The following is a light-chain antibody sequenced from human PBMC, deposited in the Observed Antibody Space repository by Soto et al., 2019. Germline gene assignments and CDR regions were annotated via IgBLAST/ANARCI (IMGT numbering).Light chain of an antibody. J-gene: IGKJ1*01. CDR3: KQSYRWHQP. V-gene: IGKV3-15*01. Sequence: ILMTQSVVPLAVSPGARAPLSCRASQSLSFNLAWYQQKPGQDNRLLIYAEYTRATGIKDRFSGSGSGTEFTLTIRSMQSEDFAVYYCKQSYRWHQPFGQRTQVDLK. CDR1: QSLSFN. CDR2: AEY.